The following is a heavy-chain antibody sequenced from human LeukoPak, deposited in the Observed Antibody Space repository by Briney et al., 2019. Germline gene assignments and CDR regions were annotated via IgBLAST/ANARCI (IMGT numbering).Heavy chain of an antibody. CDR3: TTDWVVGVSGAFDI. D-gene: IGHD2-15*01. Sequence: GGSLRLSCAASGFTFSNAWMSWVRQAPGKGLELVGRIKSKTDGGTTDYAAPVKGRFTISRDDSKNTLYLQMNSLETEDTAVYYCTTDWVVGVSGAFDIWGEGTMVTVSS. V-gene: IGHV3-15*01. CDR2: IKSKTDGGTT. J-gene: IGHJ3*02. CDR1: GFTFSNAW.